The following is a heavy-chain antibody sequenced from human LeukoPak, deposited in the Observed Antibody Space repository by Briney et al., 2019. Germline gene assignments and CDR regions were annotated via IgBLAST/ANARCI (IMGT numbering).Heavy chain of an antibody. CDR3: ARDLTYGGNSGY. CDR1: GFTFSSYA. V-gene: IGHV3-30-3*01. J-gene: IGHJ4*02. D-gene: IGHD4-23*01. Sequence: PGGSLRLSCAASGFTFSSYAMHWVRQAPGKGLEWVAVISYDGSNKYYADSVKGRFTISRDSSKNTLYLQMNSLRAEDTAVYYCARDLTYGGNSGYWGQGTLVTVSS. CDR2: ISYDGSNK.